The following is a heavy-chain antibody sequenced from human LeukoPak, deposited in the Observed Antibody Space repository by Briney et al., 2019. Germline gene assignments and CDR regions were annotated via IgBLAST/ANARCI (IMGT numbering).Heavy chain of an antibody. CDR2: IYSSGST. J-gene: IGHJ5*02. CDR1: GGSISSVGYY. V-gene: IGHV4-31*03. CDR3: ARVLAYCGGDCYPRWFDP. Sequence: PSETLSLTCTVSGGSISSVGYYWSWICQHPGKGLEWIGYIYSSGSTYYNPSLKSRVTISVDTSKNQFSLKLSSVTAADTAVYYCARVLAYCGGDCYPRWFDPWGQGTLVTVSS. D-gene: IGHD2-21*02.